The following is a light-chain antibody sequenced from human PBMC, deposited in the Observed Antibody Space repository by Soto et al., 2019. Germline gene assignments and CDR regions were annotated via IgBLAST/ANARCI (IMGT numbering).Light chain of an antibody. Sequence: DIQMTQSPSTLSASVGDRVTITCRASQSISWWLAWYQQKSGQAPKLLIFDASTLESGVPSRFSGSGSGTDFTLTISGLQPDDFATYYCQQYNTYSRTFGQGTKVEIK. V-gene: IGKV1-5*01. J-gene: IGKJ1*01. CDR2: DAS. CDR3: QQYNTYSRT. CDR1: QSISWW.